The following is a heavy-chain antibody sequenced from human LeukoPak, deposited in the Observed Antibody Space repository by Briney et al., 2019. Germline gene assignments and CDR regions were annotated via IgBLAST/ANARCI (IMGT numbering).Heavy chain of an antibody. CDR2: INPSGGST. CDR3: ARDRSLDYYDSSGYSYYYYYGMDV. J-gene: IGHJ6*02. CDR1: GYTFTSYY. Sequence: ASVKVSCKASGYTFTSYYMHWVRQAPGQGLEWMGIINPSGGSTSYAQKFQGRVTKTRDTSTSTVYMELSSLRSEDTAVYYCARDRSLDYYDSSGYSYYYYYGMDVWGQGTTVTVSS. V-gene: IGHV1-46*01. D-gene: IGHD3-22*01.